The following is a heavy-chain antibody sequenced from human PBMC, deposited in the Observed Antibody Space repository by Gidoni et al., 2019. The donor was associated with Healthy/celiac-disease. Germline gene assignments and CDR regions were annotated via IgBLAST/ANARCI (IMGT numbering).Heavy chain of an antibody. D-gene: IGHD3-22*01. CDR3: AREAGGYYDSSVDY. Sequence: ELQLVESGGGLVQPGGSLRLSCAASGFTFSSYSMNWVRQAPGKGLEWVSYISSSSSTIYYADSVKGRFTISRDNAKNSLYLQMNSLRDEDTAVYYCAREAGGYYDSSVDYWGQGTLVTVSS. J-gene: IGHJ4*02. V-gene: IGHV3-48*02. CDR2: ISSSSSTI. CDR1: GFTFSSYS.